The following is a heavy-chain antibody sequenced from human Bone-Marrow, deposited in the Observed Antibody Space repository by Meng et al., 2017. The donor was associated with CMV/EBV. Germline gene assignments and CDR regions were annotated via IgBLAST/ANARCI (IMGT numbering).Heavy chain of an antibody. J-gene: IGHJ4*02. CDR1: GYTFTSYG. D-gene: IGHD2-21*01. CDR3: ARDIVVVIAMDLGGGEHFDY. V-gene: IGHV1-18*01. CDR2: ISAYNGNT. Sequence: ASVKVSCKASGYTFTSYGISWVRQAPGQGLEWMGWISAYNGNTNYAQKFQGRVTMTRDTSISTAYMELSRLRSDDTAVYYCARDIVVVIAMDLGGGEHFDYWGQGTLVTVSS.